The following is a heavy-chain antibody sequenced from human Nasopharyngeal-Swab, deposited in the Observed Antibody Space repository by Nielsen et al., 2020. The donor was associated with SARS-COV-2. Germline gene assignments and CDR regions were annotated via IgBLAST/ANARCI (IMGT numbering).Heavy chain of an antibody. J-gene: IGHJ3*02. CDR2: ISYDGSNK. D-gene: IGHD3-22*01. Sequence: GGSLRLSCAASGFTFSSYAMHWVRQAPGKGLEWVAVISYDGSNKYYADSVKGRFTISRDNSKNTLYLQMSSLRAEDTAVYYCARFNYYDSSGHDAFDIWGQGTMVTVS. V-gene: IGHV3-30-3*01. CDR1: GFTFSSYA. CDR3: ARFNYYDSSGHDAFDI.